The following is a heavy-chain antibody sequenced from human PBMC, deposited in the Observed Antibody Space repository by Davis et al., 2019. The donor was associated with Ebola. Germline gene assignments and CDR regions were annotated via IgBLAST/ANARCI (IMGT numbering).Heavy chain of an antibody. J-gene: IGHJ5*02. CDR1: GFIVSSYA. Sequence: PAGSLTLSCAASGFIVSSYAMSWVRQAPGKGLEWVSSISVRSITYHADSVKGRFTISRDNSKNTLYLQMNSLRAEDTAVYYCAKVHPPTTVTTGWFDPWGQGTLVTVSS. CDR2: ISVRSIT. V-gene: IGHV3-23*01. D-gene: IGHD4-17*01. CDR3: AKVHPPTTVTTGWFDP.